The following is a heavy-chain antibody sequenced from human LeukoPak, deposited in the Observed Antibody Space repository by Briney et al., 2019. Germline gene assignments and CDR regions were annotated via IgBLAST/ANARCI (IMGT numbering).Heavy chain of an antibody. Sequence: SETLSLTCTVSGYSISSGYYWGWIRQPPGKGLEWIGSIYHSGRTYYNPSLKSRVIISVDTSKNQFSLKLRSVTAADTAVYYCARDLYYYDSSGYYETYYYYYMDVWGKGTTVTISS. V-gene: IGHV4-38-2*02. CDR1: GYSISSGYY. D-gene: IGHD3-22*01. CDR3: ARDLYYYDSSGYYETYYYYYMDV. J-gene: IGHJ6*03. CDR2: IYHSGRT.